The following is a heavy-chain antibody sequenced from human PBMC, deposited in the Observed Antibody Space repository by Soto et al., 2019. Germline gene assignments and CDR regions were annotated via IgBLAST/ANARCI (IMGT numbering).Heavy chain of an antibody. CDR2: IYYSGST. CDR3: ARDRLDLSAARFFDY. V-gene: IGHV4-31*03. CDR1: GCSISSGGYY. Sequence: KPXETLSLTCTVAGCSISSGGYYWSWIRQHPGKGLEWIGYIYYSGSTYYNPSLKSRVTISVDTSKNQFSLKLSSVTAADTAVYYCARDRLDLSAARFFDYWGQGTLVTVSS. D-gene: IGHD6-6*01. J-gene: IGHJ4*02.